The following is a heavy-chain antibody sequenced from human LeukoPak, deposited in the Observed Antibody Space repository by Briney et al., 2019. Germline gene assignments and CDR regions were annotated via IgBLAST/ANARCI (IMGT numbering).Heavy chain of an antibody. V-gene: IGHV1-69*05. CDR3: ATAAAALNYYYYYYMDV. D-gene: IGHD6-13*01. CDR1: GGTFSSYA. J-gene: IGHJ6*03. Sequence: ASVKVSCKAFGGTFSSYAISWVRQAPGQGLEWMGGIIPIFGTANYAQKFQGRVTITTDESTSTAYMELSSLRSEDTAVYYCATAAAALNYYYYYYMDVWGKGTTVTVSS. CDR2: IIPIFGTA.